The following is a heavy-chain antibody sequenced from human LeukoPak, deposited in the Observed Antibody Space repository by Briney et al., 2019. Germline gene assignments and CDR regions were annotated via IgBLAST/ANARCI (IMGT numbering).Heavy chain of an antibody. CDR3: ARERADSSGYPVDY. J-gene: IGHJ4*02. V-gene: IGHV3-30*03. CDR2: ISYDGSNK. Sequence: GRSLRLSCAASGFTFSSYGMHWVRQAPGKGLEWVAVISYDGSNKYYADSVKGRFTISRDNSKNTLYLQMNSLRAEDTAVYYCARERADSSGYPVDYWGQGTLVTVSS. D-gene: IGHD3-22*01. CDR1: GFTFSSYG.